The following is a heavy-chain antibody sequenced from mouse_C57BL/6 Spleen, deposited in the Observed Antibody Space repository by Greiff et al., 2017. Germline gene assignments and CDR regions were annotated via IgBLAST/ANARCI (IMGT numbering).Heavy chain of an antibody. CDR3: ARSRDGSSYGYFDV. D-gene: IGHD1-1*01. CDR2: INPGSGGT. Sequence: VKLMESGAELVRPGTSVKVSCKASGYAFTNYLIEWVKQRPGQGLEWIGVINPGSGGTNYNEKFKGKATLTADKSSSTAYMQLSSLTSEDSAVXFCARSRDGSSYGYFDVWGTGTTVTVSS. V-gene: IGHV1-54*01. CDR1: GYAFTNYL. J-gene: IGHJ1*03.